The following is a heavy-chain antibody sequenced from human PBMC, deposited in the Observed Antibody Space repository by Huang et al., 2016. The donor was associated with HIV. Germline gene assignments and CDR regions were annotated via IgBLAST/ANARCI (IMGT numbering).Heavy chain of an antibody. CDR3: ARAVPTPNRFGVGGFDY. D-gene: IGHD3-3*01. CDR1: GFTFSSYS. Sequence: EVQLVESGGGLVKPGGSLRLSCAASGFTFSSYSMNWVRQVPGKGREWVSSISSSSSYIYYADSVKGRFTISRDNAKNSLYLQMNSLRAEDTAVYYCARAVPTPNRFGVGGFDYWGQGTLVTVSS. J-gene: IGHJ4*02. V-gene: IGHV3-21*01. CDR2: ISSSSSYI.